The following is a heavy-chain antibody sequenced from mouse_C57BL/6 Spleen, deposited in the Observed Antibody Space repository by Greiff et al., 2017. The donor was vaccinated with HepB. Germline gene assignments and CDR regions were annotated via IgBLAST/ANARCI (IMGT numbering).Heavy chain of an antibody. CDR1: GYTFTSYT. CDR2: INPSSGYT. V-gene: IGHV1-4*01. CDR3: ARYSSEAMDD. Sequence: VQLQQSGAELARPGASVKMSCKASGYTFTSYTMHWVKQRPGQGLEWIGYINPSSGYTKYNQKFKDKATLTADKSSSTAYMQLSSLTSEDSAVYYCARYSSEAMDDWGQGTSVTVSS. J-gene: IGHJ4*01. D-gene: IGHD1-1*01.